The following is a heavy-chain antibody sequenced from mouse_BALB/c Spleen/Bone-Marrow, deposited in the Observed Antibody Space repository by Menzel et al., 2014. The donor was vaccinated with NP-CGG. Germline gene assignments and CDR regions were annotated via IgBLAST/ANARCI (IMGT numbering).Heavy chain of an antibody. CDR2: ISNGGGST. V-gene: IGHV5-12-2*01. CDR3: TRHGEVRRFYYALDY. D-gene: IGHD2-14*01. J-gene: IGHJ4*01. CDR1: GFTFSSYS. Sequence: EVHLVESGGGLVQPGGSLKLSCTASGFTFSSYSMSWVRQTPEKRLEWVAYISNGGGSTYYPDAVKGRFTISRDNAKNSLYLRMSSLKSEDTAMYYCTRHGEVRRFYYALDYWGQGTSVTVSS.